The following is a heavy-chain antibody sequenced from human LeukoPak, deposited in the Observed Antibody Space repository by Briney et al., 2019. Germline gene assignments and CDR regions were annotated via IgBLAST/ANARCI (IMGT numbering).Heavy chain of an antibody. CDR3: ARRKAYCGGDCYFNY. Sequence: SETLSLTCTVSGGSISSSSYYWGWIRQPPGKGLEWIGSIYYSGSTYYNPSLKSRVTISVDTSKNQFSLKLSSVTAADTAVYYCARRKAYCGGDCYFNYWGQGTLVTVSS. CDR1: GGSISSSSYY. CDR2: IYYSGST. J-gene: IGHJ4*02. V-gene: IGHV4-39*01. D-gene: IGHD2-21*02.